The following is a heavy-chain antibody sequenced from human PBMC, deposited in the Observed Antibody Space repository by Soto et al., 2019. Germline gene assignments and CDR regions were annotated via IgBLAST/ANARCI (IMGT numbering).Heavy chain of an antibody. Sequence: QVQLVESGGGVVQPGRSLRLSCAASGFSFSISPMHWVRQAPGKGPEWVALISYDGTNKFYADSVKGRFTISRDNSKSTLYLQVDSLRPEDAAVYSCARDPKTSGGQHWAFNYFDSWGQGTLVTVSS. CDR1: GFSFSISP. J-gene: IGHJ4*02. V-gene: IGHV3-30-3*01. D-gene: IGHD7-27*01. CDR2: ISYDGTNK. CDR3: ARDPKTSGGQHWAFNYFDS.